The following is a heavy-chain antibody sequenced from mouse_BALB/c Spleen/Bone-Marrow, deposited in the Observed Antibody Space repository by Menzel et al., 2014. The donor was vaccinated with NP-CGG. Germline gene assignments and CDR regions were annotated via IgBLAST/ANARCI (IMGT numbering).Heavy chain of an antibody. V-gene: IGHV5-12-2*01. Sequence: EVKLMESGGGLVQPGGSLKLSCAASGFTFSSYTMSWVRQTPEKRLEWVAYISNGGGSTYYPDTVKGRFTISRDNAKNTLYLQMSSLKSKDTAMYYCARHCYGSSYFDYWGQGTTLTVSS. D-gene: IGHD1-1*01. CDR2: ISNGGGST. J-gene: IGHJ2*01. CDR1: GFTFSSYT. CDR3: ARHCYGSSYFDY.